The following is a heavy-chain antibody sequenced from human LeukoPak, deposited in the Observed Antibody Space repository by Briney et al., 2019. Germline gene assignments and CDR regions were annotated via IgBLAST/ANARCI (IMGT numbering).Heavy chain of an antibody. CDR3: AREPIRIAAAGYFDY. Sequence: TLSLTCTVSGGSISSGSYYWSWIRQPAGKGLEWIGRIYTSGSTNYNPSLKSRVTISVDTSKNQFSLKLSSVTAADTAVYYCAREPIRIAAAGYFDYWGQGTLVTVSS. V-gene: IGHV4-61*02. D-gene: IGHD6-13*01. CDR2: IYTSGST. CDR1: GGSISSGSYY. J-gene: IGHJ4*02.